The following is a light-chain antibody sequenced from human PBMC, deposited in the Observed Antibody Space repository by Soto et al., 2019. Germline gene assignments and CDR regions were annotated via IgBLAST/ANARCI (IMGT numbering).Light chain of an antibody. J-gene: IGLJ1*01. Sequence: QSALTQPPSASGSPGQSVTISCTGTSSDVGGYDYVSWYQQRPGKAPKLLIHEVTKRPSGVPDRFSGSKSGNTASLTVSGLQANDVADYYCSSYAGRTLYVFGTGTKFTVL. V-gene: IGLV2-8*01. CDR2: EVT. CDR1: SSDVGGYDY. CDR3: SSYAGRTLYV.